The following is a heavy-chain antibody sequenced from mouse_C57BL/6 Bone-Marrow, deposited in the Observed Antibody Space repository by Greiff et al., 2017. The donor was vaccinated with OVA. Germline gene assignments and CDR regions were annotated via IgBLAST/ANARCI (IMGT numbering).Heavy chain of an antibody. D-gene: IGHD5-5*01. J-gene: IGHJ2*01. CDR2: INYDGSST. Sequence: EVQRVESEGGLVQPGSSMKLSCTASGFTFSDYYMAWVRQVPEKGLEWVANINYDGSSTYYLDSLKSRFIISRDNAKTILYLQMSRLKSEDTATYYCARELPFYFDYWGQGTTLTVSS. V-gene: IGHV5-16*01. CDR1: GFTFSDYY. CDR3: ARELPFYFDY.